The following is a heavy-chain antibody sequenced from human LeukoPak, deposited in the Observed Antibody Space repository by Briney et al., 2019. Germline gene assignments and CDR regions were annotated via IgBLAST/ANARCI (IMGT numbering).Heavy chain of an antibody. CDR2: INHSGST. D-gene: IGHD3-10*01. CDR3: ARGQMVRGPPSWCDP. V-gene: IGHV4-34*01. J-gene: IGHJ5*02. CDR1: GGSFSGYY. Sequence: PSETLSLTCAVYGGSFSGYYWSWIRQPPGKGLEWIGEINHSGSTNYNPSLKSRVTISVNTSKNQFSLKLSSVTAADTAVYYCARGQMVRGPPSWCDPWGQGTLVTVSS.